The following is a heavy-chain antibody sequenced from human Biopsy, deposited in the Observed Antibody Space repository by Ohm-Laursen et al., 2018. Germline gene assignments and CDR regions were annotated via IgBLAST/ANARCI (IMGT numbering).Heavy chain of an antibody. CDR2: IHYSGNT. Sequence: SQTLSLTCTVSGVSINTGGYYWTWIRQHPGTGLEWIGYIHYSGNTLYNPSLKSRLTISVDTSRNQFSLKLTSVTAADTAVYYCAGDRDRRGWFDPWGQGTLVTVSS. D-gene: IGHD1-14*01. CDR1: GVSINTGGYY. V-gene: IGHV4-31*03. CDR3: AGDRDRRGWFDP. J-gene: IGHJ5*02.